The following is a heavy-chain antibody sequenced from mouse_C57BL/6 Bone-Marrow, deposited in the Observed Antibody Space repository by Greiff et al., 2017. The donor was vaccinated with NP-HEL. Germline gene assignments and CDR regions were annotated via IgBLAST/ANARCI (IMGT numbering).Heavy chain of an antibody. V-gene: IGHV2-9-1*01. CDR1: GFSLTSYA. D-gene: IGHD1-1*01. Sequence: VQLQQSGPGLVAPSQSLSITCTVSGFSLTSYAISWVRQPPGKGLEWLGVIWTGGGTNYNSALKSRLSISKDNSKSQVFLKMNSLQTDDTARYYCARCPNYYGSPYFDYWGQGTTLTVSS. CDR3: ARCPNYYGSPYFDY. CDR2: IWTGGGT. J-gene: IGHJ2*01.